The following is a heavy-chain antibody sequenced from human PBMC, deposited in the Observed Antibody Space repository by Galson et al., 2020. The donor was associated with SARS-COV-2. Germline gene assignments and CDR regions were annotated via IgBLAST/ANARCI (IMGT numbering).Heavy chain of an antibody. V-gene: IGHV3-9*01. CDR3: VKDRGYGDSYYDDYGLDV. J-gene: IGHJ6*02. D-gene: IGHD4-17*01. CDR1: GFTLDDYA. CDR2: ISWNSLTV. Sequence: GGSLSLSCAASGFTLDDYAMHWVRQVPGKGLEWVSGISWNSLTVGYADSVRGRFTISRDNAKKSLFLQMNSLRPEDTALYFCVKDRGYGDSYYDDYGLDVWGQGTTVTVS.